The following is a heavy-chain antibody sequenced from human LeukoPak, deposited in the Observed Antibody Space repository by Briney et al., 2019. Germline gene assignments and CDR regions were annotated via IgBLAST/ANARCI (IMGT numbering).Heavy chain of an antibody. J-gene: IGHJ6*03. CDR3: ARGNYDVWSGYFDSYYYYYMDV. Sequence: SETLSLTCTVSGGSISSHYWSWIRQPPGKGLEWIGYIYYSGSTNYNPSLKSRVTISVDTSKNQFSLKLSSVTAADTAVYYCARGNYDVWSGYFDSYYYYYMDVWGKGTTVTVSS. D-gene: IGHD3-3*01. V-gene: IGHV4-59*11. CDR1: GGSISSHY. CDR2: IYYSGST.